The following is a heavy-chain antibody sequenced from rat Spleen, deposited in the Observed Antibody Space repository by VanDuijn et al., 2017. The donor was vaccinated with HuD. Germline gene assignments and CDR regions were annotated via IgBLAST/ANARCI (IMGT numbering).Heavy chain of an antibody. CDR1: GFTFTNYD. CDR2: ISYDGTST. J-gene: IGHJ3*01. V-gene: IGHV5-20*01. Sequence: EVQLVESGGGLVQPGRSMKLSCVASGFTFTNYDMAWVRQAPTKGLEWVGSISYDGTSTYYRDSVKGRFTISRDNAKSTLYLQLDSLGSEDTATYYCTTEGTLAYWGQGILVTVSS. CDR3: TTEGTLAY.